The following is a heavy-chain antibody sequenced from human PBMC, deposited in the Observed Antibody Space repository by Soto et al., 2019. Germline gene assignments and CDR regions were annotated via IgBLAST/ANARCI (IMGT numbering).Heavy chain of an antibody. CDR1: GGSISSGGYS. Sequence: PSETLSLTCAVSGGSISSGGYSWSWIRQPPGKGLEWIGYIYHSGSTYYNPSLKSRVTISVDRSKNQFSLKLSSVTAADTAVYYCARGYYGSGVFDYWGQGTLVTVS. J-gene: IGHJ4*02. CDR3: ARGYYGSGVFDY. D-gene: IGHD3-10*01. CDR2: IYHSGST. V-gene: IGHV4-30-2*01.